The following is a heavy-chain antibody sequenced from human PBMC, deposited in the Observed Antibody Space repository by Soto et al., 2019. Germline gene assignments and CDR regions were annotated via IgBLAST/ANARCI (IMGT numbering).Heavy chain of an antibody. V-gene: IGHV1-8*01. Sequence: ASVKVSCKASGYTFTSYDINWVRQATGQGLEWMGWMNPNSGNTGYAQKFQGRVTMTRNTSISTAYMELSSLRSEDTAVYYCARVLPAGFWSGYFGFLGLLDAFDIWGQGTMVTVSS. J-gene: IGHJ3*02. CDR1: GYTFTSYD. CDR3: ARVLPAGFWSGYFGFLGLLDAFDI. CDR2: MNPNSGNT. D-gene: IGHD3-3*01.